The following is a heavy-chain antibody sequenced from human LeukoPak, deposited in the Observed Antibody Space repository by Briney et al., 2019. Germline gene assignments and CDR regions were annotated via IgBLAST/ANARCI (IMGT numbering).Heavy chain of an antibody. CDR1: GGFISSYY. J-gene: IGHJ5*02. V-gene: IGHV4-59*01. CDR3: ARAGQLPTWFDP. D-gene: IGHD5-18*01. Sequence: SETLSLTCTVAGGFISSYYWRWTRQPPGKVLGWVGYIYYSGSTNYNHSLKSRVTISVDTSTNQFSLKLSSVTAADTAVYYCARAGQLPTWFDPWGQGTLVTVSS. CDR2: IYYSGST.